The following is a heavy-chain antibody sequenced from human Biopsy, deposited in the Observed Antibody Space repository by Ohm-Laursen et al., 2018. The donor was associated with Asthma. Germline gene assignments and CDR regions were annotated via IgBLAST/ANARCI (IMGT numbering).Heavy chain of an antibody. J-gene: IGHJ4*02. CDR1: GFTFRAHA. Sequence: SLRLSCAASGFTFRAHAMSWVRQAPGKGLEWVSTISGNSGITYYADSVKGRFTISRDNSQNTLYLHMDSLSAEDTAVYYCAKDRSGTWYGFDYWDQGTLVTVSS. CDR3: AKDRSGTWYGFDY. CDR2: ISGNSGIT. V-gene: IGHV3-23*01. D-gene: IGHD6-13*01.